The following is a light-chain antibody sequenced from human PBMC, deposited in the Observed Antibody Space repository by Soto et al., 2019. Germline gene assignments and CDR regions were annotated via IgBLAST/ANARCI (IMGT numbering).Light chain of an antibody. CDR3: QAYDRSLGGFVV. V-gene: IGLV1-40*01. J-gene: IGLJ2*01. Sequence: QLVLTQPPSVSGAPGQRVTISCTVSSSNIGAGYDVHWYHQLPGTAPKLLISGSNNRPSGVPDRFSGSTSGTSASLAITGLQAEDEGDYYCQAYDRSLGGFVVFGGGTKLTVL. CDR1: SSNIGAGYD. CDR2: GSN.